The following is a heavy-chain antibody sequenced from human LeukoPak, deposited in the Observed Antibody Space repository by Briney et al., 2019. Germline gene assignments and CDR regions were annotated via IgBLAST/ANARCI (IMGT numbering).Heavy chain of an antibody. CDR3: ARGFLADLSMVWVDY. CDR1: GFSFDDYG. V-gene: IGHV3-20*04. CDR2: INWNGGST. D-gene: IGHD3-10*01. J-gene: IGHJ4*02. Sequence: GGSLRLSCAASGFSFDDYGMSWVRQAPGQGQEWVSGINWNGGSTGYADSVKGRFTISRDNAKNSLYLQMSSLRAEDTALYYCARGFLADLSMVWVDYWGQGTLVTVSS.